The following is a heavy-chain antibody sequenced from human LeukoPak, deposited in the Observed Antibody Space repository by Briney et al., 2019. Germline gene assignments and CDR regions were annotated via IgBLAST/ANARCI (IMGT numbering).Heavy chain of an antibody. V-gene: IGHV3-23*01. CDR1: DFTFSSYA. J-gene: IGHJ2*01. Sequence: GSLRLSCAASDFTFSSYAMSWVRQAPGKGLEWVSAITGAGGSTYYADSVKGRFTISRDNSKNTLYLQMNSLRAEDTAVYFCAKGDHGGNIYWYFDLWGRGTLVTVAS. CDR2: ITGAGGST. CDR3: AKGDHGGNIYWYFDL. D-gene: IGHD4/OR15-4a*01.